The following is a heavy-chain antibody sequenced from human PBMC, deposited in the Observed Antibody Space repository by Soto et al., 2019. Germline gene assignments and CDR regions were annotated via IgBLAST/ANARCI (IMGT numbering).Heavy chain of an antibody. CDR1: GGSISTSAYY. CDR2: VYYSGSA. J-gene: IGHJ6*02. CDR3: AGPAYGGNIGDMDV. V-gene: IGHV4-39*01. Sequence: QLQLEESGPGLVKPSETLSLTCTVSGGSISTSAYYWGWVRQPPGKALEWLGSVYYSGSAYYNASLKTRVTLSVDKSQNQLSLTLSSVTAADTAVYYCAGPAYGGNIGDMDVWGQGTKVPVSS. D-gene: IGHD4-17*01.